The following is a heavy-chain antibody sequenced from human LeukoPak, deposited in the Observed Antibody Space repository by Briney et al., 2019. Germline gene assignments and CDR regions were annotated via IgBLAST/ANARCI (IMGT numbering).Heavy chain of an antibody. V-gene: IGHV3-21*01. CDR3: ARRYDSAPSYYYYYYGMDV. J-gene: IGHJ6*02. Sequence: PGGSLRLSCTASGFTFSSYSLNWVRQAPGKGLEWVSSVSTGSNYIYYADSVKGRFTISRDNDKNSLYLQMNSLRAEDTAVYYCARRYDSAPSYYYYYYGMDVWGQGTTVTVSS. CDR2: VSTGSNYI. D-gene: IGHD3-3*01. CDR1: GFTFSSYS.